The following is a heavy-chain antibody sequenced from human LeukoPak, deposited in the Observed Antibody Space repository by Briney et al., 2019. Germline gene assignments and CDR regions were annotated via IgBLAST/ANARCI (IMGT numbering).Heavy chain of an antibody. CDR1: GFTFSSYE. J-gene: IGHJ6*02. D-gene: IGHD1-26*01. CDR2: ISGSGGST. CDR3: AKGGLPTRYYYYGMDV. V-gene: IGHV3-23*01. Sequence: AGGSLRLSCAASGFTFSSYEMNWVRQAPGKGLEWVSAISGSGGSTYYADSVKGRFTISRDNSKNTLYLQMNSLRAEDTAVYYCAKGGLPTRYYYYGMDVWGQGTTVTVSS.